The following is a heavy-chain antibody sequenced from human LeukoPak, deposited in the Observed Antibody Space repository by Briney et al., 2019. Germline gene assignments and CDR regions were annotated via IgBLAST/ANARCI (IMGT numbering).Heavy chain of an antibody. D-gene: IGHD5-18*01. CDR1: GFTFTDYT. Sequence: PGGSLRLSGAASGFTFTDYTMTWVRQAPGKGLEWVSAMSGGGNHAYYAESFKGRFTVSRDNSKNSLYLQMSSLRVDDTAVYYCAKNVFGLGVGYSYVNAFDSWGQGAQVTVSS. CDR3: AKNVFGLGVGYSYVNAFDS. V-gene: IGHV3-23*01. CDR2: MSGGGNHA. J-gene: IGHJ4*02.